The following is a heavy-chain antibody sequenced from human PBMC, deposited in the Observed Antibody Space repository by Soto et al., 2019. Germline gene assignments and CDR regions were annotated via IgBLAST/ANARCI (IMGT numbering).Heavy chain of an antibody. Sequence: EVQVLDSGGALVQPGGSLRLSCAASGFTFSDYVMGWVRQAPGKGLEWVSAISGPGGSTYYSDSVKGRFTISRDNSENTVYLQMNSVRAEDTALYHCAKSARGDGYKNAFDVWGQGTMVTVSS. CDR3: AKSARGDGYKNAFDV. J-gene: IGHJ3*01. V-gene: IGHV3-23*01. CDR1: GFTFSDYV. D-gene: IGHD5-12*01. CDR2: ISGPGGST.